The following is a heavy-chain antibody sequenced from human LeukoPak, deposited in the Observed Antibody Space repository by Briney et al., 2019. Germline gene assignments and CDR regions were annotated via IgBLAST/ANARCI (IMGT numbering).Heavy chain of an antibody. CDR3: ASSDSSGYYAGDY. D-gene: IGHD3-22*01. Sequence: ASVKVSCKASGYTFTSYYMHWVRQAPGQGLEWMGIINPSGLSTSYAQKFQGRGTMTRDTSTSTVYMELSSLRSEDTAVYYCASSDSSGYYAGDYWGQGTLVTVSS. CDR2: INPSGLST. CDR1: GYTFTSYY. J-gene: IGHJ4*02. V-gene: IGHV1-46*01.